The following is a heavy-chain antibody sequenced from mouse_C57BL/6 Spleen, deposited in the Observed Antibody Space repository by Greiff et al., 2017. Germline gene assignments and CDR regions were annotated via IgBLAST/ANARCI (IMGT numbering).Heavy chain of an antibody. CDR2: IWSDGST. CDR3: ARHETGGYAMDY. V-gene: IGHV2-6-1*01. Sequence: VQLQQSGPGLVAPSQSLSITCTVSGFSLTSYGVHWVRQPPGKGLEWLVVIWSDGSTTYNSALKSRLSISKDNSKSQVFLKMNSLQTDDTAMYYCARHETGGYAMDYWGQGTSVTVSS. J-gene: IGHJ4*01. CDR1: GFSLTSYG.